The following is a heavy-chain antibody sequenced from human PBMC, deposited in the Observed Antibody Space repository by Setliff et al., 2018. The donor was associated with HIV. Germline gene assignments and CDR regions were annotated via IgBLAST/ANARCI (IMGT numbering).Heavy chain of an antibody. Sequence: SETLSLTCAVSGDSINKYYWSWIRQPPGKGLEWLGYIYISGSTYYNPSLKSRVTISVDTSKNQFSLKLSSVTAADTTVYYCARHSGLGGYYSPFDYWGPGTLVTVSS. CDR2: IYISGST. D-gene: IGHD3-22*01. CDR3: ARHSGLGGYYSPFDY. CDR1: GDSINKYY. J-gene: IGHJ4*02. V-gene: IGHV4-4*08.